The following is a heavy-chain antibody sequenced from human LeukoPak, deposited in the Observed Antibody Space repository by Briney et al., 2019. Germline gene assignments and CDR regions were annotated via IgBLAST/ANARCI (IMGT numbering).Heavy chain of an antibody. CDR3: VRGTSGIVDY. D-gene: IGHD5-12*01. V-gene: IGHV3-48*02. Sequence: GGSLRLSCAASGFTFSTYGMNWVRRAPGKGLEWVSYVSSTSATISYADSVKGRFAISRDNAKNSLYLQIDSLRDEDTAVYYCVRGTSGIVDYWGQGTLVTVSS. J-gene: IGHJ4*02. CDR2: VSSTSATI. CDR1: GFTFSTYG.